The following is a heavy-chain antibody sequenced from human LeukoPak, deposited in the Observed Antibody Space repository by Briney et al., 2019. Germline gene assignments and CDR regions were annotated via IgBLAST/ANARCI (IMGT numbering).Heavy chain of an antibody. CDR3: ARNDIVVVPAALPGPYNWFDP. Sequence: RGASMKVSCKASGYTFTSYGISWVRQAPGQGLEWMGWISAYNGNTNYAQKLQGRVTMTTDTSTSTAYMELRSLRSDDTAVYYCARNDIVVVPAALPGPYNWFDPWGQGTLVTVSS. CDR2: ISAYNGNT. CDR1: GYTFTSYG. J-gene: IGHJ5*02. D-gene: IGHD2-2*01. V-gene: IGHV1-18*01.